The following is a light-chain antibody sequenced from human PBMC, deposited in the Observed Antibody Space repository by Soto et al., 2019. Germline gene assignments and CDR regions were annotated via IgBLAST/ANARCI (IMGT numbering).Light chain of an antibody. CDR1: SSNIGGNA. V-gene: IGLV1-44*01. Sequence: QSVLTQPPSASGTPGQRVTISCSGSSSNIGGNAVNWYQQLPGTAPKLLIYTNNQRPSRVPLRFSRSQSGTSASLAISGLQSDDEADYFCAAWDDSRDGYVFGTGTKVTVL. CDR3: AAWDDSRDGYV. CDR2: TNN. J-gene: IGLJ1*01.